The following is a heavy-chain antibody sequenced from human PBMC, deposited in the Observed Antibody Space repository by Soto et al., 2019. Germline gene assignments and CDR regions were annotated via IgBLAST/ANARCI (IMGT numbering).Heavy chain of an antibody. CDR1: GFSFSTFD. V-gene: IGHV3-23*01. D-gene: IGHD3-22*01. J-gene: IGHJ4*02. Sequence: GGSLRLSCEASGFSFSTFDVSWVRQAPGKELQYVSFNRGSDGTTYYADSVRGRFTISRDNSSNTLYLQMNSLRAEDTAVYYCARDSYDSSGYSQPSDYWGQGTLVTVSS. CDR2: NRGSDGTT. CDR3: ARDSYDSSGYSQPSDY.